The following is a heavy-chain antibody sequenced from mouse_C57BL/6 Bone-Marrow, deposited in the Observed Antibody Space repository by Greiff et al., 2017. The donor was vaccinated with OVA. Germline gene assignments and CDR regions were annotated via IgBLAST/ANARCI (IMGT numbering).Heavy chain of an antibody. D-gene: IGHD2-4*01. Sequence: QVQLQQPGAELVKPVASVKLSCKASGYTFTSYWMQWVKQRPGQVLEWIGEIDPSDSYTNYNQKFKGKATLTVDTSSSTAYMQLSILTSEDSAVYYCAKRWGGDYDDYWGQGTTLTVSS. CDR2: IDPSDSYT. CDR3: AKRWGGDYDDY. CDR1: GYTFTSYW. J-gene: IGHJ2*01. V-gene: IGHV1-50*01.